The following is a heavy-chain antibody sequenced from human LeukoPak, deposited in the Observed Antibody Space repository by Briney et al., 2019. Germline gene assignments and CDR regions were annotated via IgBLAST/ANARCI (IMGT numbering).Heavy chain of an antibody. D-gene: IGHD3-10*01. J-gene: IGHJ4*02. CDR2: IYYSGST. CDR1: GGSISSGGYY. Sequence: SETLSLTCTVSGGSISSGGYYWSWIRQHPGKGLEWIGYIYYSGSTYYNPSLKSRVTISVDTSKNQFSLKLSSVTAADTAVYYCARSPPYKSSYYYGSGTQFDCWGQGTLVTVSS. V-gene: IGHV4-31*03. CDR3: ARSPPYKSSYYYGSGTQFDC.